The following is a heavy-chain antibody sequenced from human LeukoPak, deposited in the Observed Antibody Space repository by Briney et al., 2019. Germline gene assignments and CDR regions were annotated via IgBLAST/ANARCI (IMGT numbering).Heavy chain of an antibody. D-gene: IGHD5-18*01. Sequence: SETLSLTCTVSGGSISSSSYYWGWIRQPPGKGLEWIGSIYYSGSTYYNPSLKSRVTISVDTSKNQFSLKLSSVTAADTAVYYCARLTAIWTGDYWGQGTLVTVSS. CDR1: GGSISSSSYY. CDR2: IYYSGST. CDR3: ARLTAIWTGDY. V-gene: IGHV4-39*01. J-gene: IGHJ4*02.